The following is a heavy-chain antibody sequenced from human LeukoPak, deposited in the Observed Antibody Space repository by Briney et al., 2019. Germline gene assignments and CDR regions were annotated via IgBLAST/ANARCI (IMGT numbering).Heavy chain of an antibody. J-gene: IGHJ4*02. CDR3: ARDSYDSSGYYPYYFDY. V-gene: IGHV4-59*10. CDR2: IYTSGST. D-gene: IGHD3-22*01. Sequence: PSETLSLTCAVYGGSFSGYYWSWIRQPAGKGLEWIGRIYTSGSTNYNPSLKSRVTMSVDTSKNQFSLKLSSVTAADTAVYYCARDSYDSSGYYPYYFDYWGQGTLVTVSS. CDR1: GGSFSGYY.